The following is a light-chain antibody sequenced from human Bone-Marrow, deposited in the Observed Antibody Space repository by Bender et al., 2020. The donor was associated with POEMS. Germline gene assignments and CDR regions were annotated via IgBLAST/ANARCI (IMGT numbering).Light chain of an antibody. CDR3: CSYAGGSTRV. CDR1: SSNIGAHA. V-gene: IGLV1-44*01. Sequence: QSVLTQPPSASGTPGQRVTISCSGGSSNIGAHAVNWYQHLPGTAPRLPIYSSHRRPSEVPDRFSGSKSGNTASLTISGLQPDDEADYYCCSYAGGSTRVFGGGTKLTVL. CDR2: SSH. J-gene: IGLJ2*01.